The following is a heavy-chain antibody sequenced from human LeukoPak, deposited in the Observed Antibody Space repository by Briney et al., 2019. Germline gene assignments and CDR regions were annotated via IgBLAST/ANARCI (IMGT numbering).Heavy chain of an antibody. J-gene: IGHJ3*02. V-gene: IGHV3-9*03. CDR3: AKALGSGYSILGAFDI. Sequence: GRSLRLSCAASGSTFDDYAMHWVRQAPGKGLEWVSGISWNSGSIGYADSVKGRFTISRDNAKNSLYLQMNSLRAEDMALYYCAKALGSGYSILGAFDIWGQGTMVTVSS. CDR1: GSTFDDYA. CDR2: ISWNSGSI. D-gene: IGHD3-3*01.